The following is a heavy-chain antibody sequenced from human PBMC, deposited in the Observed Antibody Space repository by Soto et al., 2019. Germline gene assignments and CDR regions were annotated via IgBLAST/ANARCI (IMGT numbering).Heavy chain of an antibody. CDR1: GFTFSSYA. Sequence: GGSLRLSCAASGFTFSSYAMSWVRQAPGKGLEWVPAISGSGGSTYYADSVKGQFTISRDNSKNTLYLQMNSLRAEDTAVYYCAKHPPSYYDFWSGYYASDVYYYYMDVWGKGTTVTVSS. CDR3: AKHPPSYYDFWSGYYASDVYYYYMDV. J-gene: IGHJ6*03. CDR2: ISGSGGST. V-gene: IGHV3-23*01. D-gene: IGHD3-3*01.